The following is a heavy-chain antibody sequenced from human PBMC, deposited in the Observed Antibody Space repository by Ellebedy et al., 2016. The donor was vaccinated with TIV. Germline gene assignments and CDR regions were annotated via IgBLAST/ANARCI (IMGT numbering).Heavy chain of an antibody. V-gene: IGHV1-18*01. CDR1: GYTFTSYG. CDR3: ARDNTVGGTNWFDP. Sequence: AASVKVSCKTSGYTFTSYGVSWVRQAPGQGLVWMGWISGLNGKTKYARTVQGRVTLTTDTAARTVYMELTSLRSDDTAVYYCARDNTVGGTNWFDPWGQGTLVIVSS. J-gene: IGHJ5*02. D-gene: IGHD6-19*01. CDR2: ISGLNGKT.